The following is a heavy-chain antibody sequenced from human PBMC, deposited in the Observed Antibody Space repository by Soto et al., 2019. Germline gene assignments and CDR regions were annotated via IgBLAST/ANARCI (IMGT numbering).Heavy chain of an antibody. CDR2: IYPSDSDT. D-gene: IGHD3-3*01. J-gene: IGHJ4*02. Sequence: GESLKISCKGSGYNFAGYWIAWVRQMPGKGLELMGIIYPSDSDTRYRPSFQGQVTISADKSISSAYLQWSSLRASDTAMYYCARGGVSTRTFDYWGQGTQVTVSS. CDR1: GYNFAGYW. V-gene: IGHV5-51*01. CDR3: ARGGVSTRTFDY.